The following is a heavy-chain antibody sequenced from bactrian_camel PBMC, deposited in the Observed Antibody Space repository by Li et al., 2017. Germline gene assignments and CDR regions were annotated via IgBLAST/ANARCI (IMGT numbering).Heavy chain of an antibody. D-gene: IGHD6*01. CDR2: IITSGGST. CDR1: GYTYSRSC. Sequence: DVQLVESGGGSVQAGGSLRLSCVASGYTYSRSCMAWFRQGPGKEREGVAAIITSGGSTNYADSVKGRFTISQDKAKNTVYLQMNNLKPEDTAAYYCTYGDASMFPYWGRGTQVTVS. V-gene: IGHV3S40*01. CDR3: TYGDASMFPY. J-gene: IGHJ4*01.